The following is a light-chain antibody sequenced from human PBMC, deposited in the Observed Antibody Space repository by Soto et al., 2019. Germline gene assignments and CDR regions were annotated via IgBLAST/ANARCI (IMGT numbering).Light chain of an antibody. V-gene: IGLV2-14*01. CDR3: SSYTSSSTYV. CDR2: EVS. CDR1: SSDVGGYNY. J-gene: IGLJ1*01. Sequence: QSALTQPASVSGSPGQSITISCTGTSSDVGGYNYVSWYQQHPGKAPKLMISEVSNRPSGVSNRFSGYKSGNTASLTISGLQAEDEADYYCSSYTSSSTYVFGTGTKVTVL.